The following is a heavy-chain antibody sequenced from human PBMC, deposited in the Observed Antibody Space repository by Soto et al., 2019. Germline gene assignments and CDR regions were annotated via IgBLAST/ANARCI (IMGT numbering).Heavy chain of an antibody. V-gene: IGHV3-48*03. J-gene: IGHJ3*02. CDR2: ITSGATL. CDR1: GFTLSSYG. CDR3: AREGREDTFDI. D-gene: IGHD3-10*01. Sequence: GPLRLSCAASGFTLSSYGMTWVRQAPGKGLEWISDITSGATLFYADSVKGRFTISRDYANNSLYLQMNSLRADDTAVYYCAREGREDTFDIWGQGTMVTVSS.